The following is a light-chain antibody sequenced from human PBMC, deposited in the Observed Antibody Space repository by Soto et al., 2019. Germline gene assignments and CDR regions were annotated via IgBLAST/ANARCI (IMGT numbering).Light chain of an antibody. Sequence: SVLPQPASVSVSPGQSITISCAGTSSDVGGYTYVSWYQQHPGKAPKLMIYDVSNRPSGVSNRFSGSKSGNTASLTISGLQAEDEADYYCTSYTSSSTPYVFGGGTKVTVL. CDR3: TSYTSSSTPYV. J-gene: IGLJ1*01. V-gene: IGLV2-14*01. CDR2: DVS. CDR1: SSDVGGYTY.